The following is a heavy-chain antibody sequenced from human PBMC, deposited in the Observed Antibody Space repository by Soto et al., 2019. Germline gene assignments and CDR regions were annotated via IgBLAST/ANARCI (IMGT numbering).Heavy chain of an antibody. CDR3: AADATAWQQMVPSDY. V-gene: IGHV1-58*01. J-gene: IGHJ4*02. D-gene: IGHD2-8*01. CDR1: GFTFTSSA. CDR2: IAVGSGYT. Sequence: SVKLSCKASGFTFTSSAFQWVRQARGQRLEWIGWIAVGSGYTNYAQRFQDRVTLTRDMSTATTYMELSRLTSEDTAIYYCAADATAWQQMVPSDYWGQGTLVTVSS.